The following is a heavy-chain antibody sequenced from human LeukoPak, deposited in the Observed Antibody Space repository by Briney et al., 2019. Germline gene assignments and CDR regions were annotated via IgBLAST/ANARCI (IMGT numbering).Heavy chain of an antibody. CDR1: GFTFSSYA. V-gene: IGHV3-7*01. Sequence: GGSLRLSCAASGFTFSSYAMHWVRQAPGKGLEWVANIKQDGSEEYYVDSVKGRFTISRDNAKNSLYLQMNSLRAEDTAVYYCARDRYDSSGYYGYWGQGTLVTVSS. CDR2: IKQDGSEE. D-gene: IGHD3-22*01. J-gene: IGHJ4*02. CDR3: ARDRYDSSGYYGY.